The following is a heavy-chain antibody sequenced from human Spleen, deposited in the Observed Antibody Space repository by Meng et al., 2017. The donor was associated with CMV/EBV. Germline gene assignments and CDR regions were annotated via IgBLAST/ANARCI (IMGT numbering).Heavy chain of an antibody. CDR2: IYPGDSDT. V-gene: IGHV5-51*01. D-gene: IGHD2-2*01. CDR3: ARQGIVVVPGAVVRYNFGGFDP. J-gene: IGHJ5*02. CDR1: GYSFTNYW. Sequence: GESLKISCKTSGYSFTNYWIGWVRQMPGKGLDWMGIIYPGDSDTRYSPSFQGQVIISADKSISTAYLQWSSLKASDTAMYYCARQGIVVVPGAVVRYNFGGFDPWGQGTLVTVSS.